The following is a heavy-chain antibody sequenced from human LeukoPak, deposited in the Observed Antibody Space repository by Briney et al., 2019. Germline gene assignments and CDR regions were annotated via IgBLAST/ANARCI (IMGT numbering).Heavy chain of an antibody. CDR2: IIPILGIA. J-gene: IGHJ4*02. CDR1: GGTFSSYA. V-gene: IGHV1-69*04. Sequence: SVKVSCKASGGTFSSYAISWVRQAPGQGLEWMGRIIPILGIANYAQKFQGRVTITADKSTSTAYMELSSLRSEDTAVYYCARASPGIAVAGLIDFDYWGQGTLVTVSS. CDR3: ARASPGIAVAGLIDFDY. D-gene: IGHD6-19*01.